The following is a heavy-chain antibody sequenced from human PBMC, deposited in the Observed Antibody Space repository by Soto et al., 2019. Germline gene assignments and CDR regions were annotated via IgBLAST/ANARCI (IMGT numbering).Heavy chain of an antibody. D-gene: IGHD6-19*01. CDR3: ARVGSRGWSPDY. CDR2: IFYSGST. CDR1: GGSISGHY. J-gene: IGHJ4*02. Sequence: QVQLQESGPGLVKPSETLSLTCSVSGGSISGHYWTWIRQSPGKGLEWIGYIFYSGSTNYNPSLKSRVTISVDTSKNQFSLKMSSVTAADTAVYYCARVGSRGWSPDYWGRGTLVTVSS. V-gene: IGHV4-59*11.